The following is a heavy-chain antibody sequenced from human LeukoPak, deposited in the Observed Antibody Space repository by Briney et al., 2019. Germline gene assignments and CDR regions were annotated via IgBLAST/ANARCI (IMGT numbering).Heavy chain of an antibody. CDR3: ARSPYYDYVWGSYRGYYFDY. CDR2: ISAYNGNT. CDR1: GYTFTSYG. D-gene: IGHD3-16*02. J-gene: IGHJ4*02. Sequence: ASVKVSCKASGYTFTSYGISWVRQAPGRGLEWMGWISAYNGNTNYAQKLQGRVTMTTDTSTSTAYMELRSLRSDDTAVYYCARSPYYDYVWGSYRGYYFDYWGQGTLVTVSS. V-gene: IGHV1-18*01.